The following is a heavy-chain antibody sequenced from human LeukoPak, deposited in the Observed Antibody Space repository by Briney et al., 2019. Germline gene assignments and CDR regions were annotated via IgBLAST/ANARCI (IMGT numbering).Heavy chain of an antibody. CDR2: INDVGNT. J-gene: IGHJ4*02. CDR1: GGSISSSHYY. V-gene: IGHV4-39*01. CDR3: ASQRDQSTGRTFDY. Sequence: SETLSLTCTVSGGSISSSHYYWGWIRQTPGKGLEWIASINDVGNTYYNPSLKSRVSISVDTSKNQCSLRLSSVTAADTAVYYCASQRDQSTGRTFDYWGQGILVTVSS. D-gene: IGHD1-1*01.